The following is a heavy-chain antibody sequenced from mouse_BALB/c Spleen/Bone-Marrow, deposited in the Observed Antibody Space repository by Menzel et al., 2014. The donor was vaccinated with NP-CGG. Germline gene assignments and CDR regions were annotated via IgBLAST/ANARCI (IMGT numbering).Heavy chain of an antibody. V-gene: IGHV5-6-3*01. D-gene: IGHD4-1*02. CDR1: GFTFSSYG. CDR2: INSNGGST. J-gene: IGHJ4*01. CDR3: ARQLAYAMDY. Sequence: EVQGVESGGGLVQPGGSLKLSCAASGFTFSSYGMSWVRQTPDKRLELVATINSNGGSTYYPDSVKGRFTISRDNAKNTLYLQMSSLKSEDTAMYYCARQLAYAMDYWGQGTSVTVSS.